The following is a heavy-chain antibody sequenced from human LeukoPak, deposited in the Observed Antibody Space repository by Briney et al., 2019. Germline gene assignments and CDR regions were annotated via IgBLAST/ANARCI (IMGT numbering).Heavy chain of an antibody. CDR1: GFTFRSYV. J-gene: IGHJ4*02. CDR3: AKLYNDYGDENFDY. V-gene: IGHV3-23*01. Sequence: GGSLRLSCAASGFTFRSYVMSWVRQVPGKGLEWVSAISGGGGSTYYADSVKGRFTISRDTSKNTLYLQMNSLRVEDTAVYYCAKLYNDYGDENFDYWGQGTLVTVSS. D-gene: IGHD4-17*01. CDR2: ISGGGGST.